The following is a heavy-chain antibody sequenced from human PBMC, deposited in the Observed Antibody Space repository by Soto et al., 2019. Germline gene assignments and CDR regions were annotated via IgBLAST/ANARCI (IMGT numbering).Heavy chain of an antibody. D-gene: IGHD2-21*02. CDR3: ARDLWGYCGTDCYPLDV. CDR2: IYYSGST. J-gene: IGHJ6*02. V-gene: IGHV4-61*01. Sequence: PSETLSLTCTVSGGSVSSGSYYWSWIRQPPGKGLEWIGYIYYSGSTNYNPSLKSRLTISVDTSRNQFSLKLSSVTAADTAVYYCARDLWGYCGTDCYPLDVWGQGTTVTVSS. CDR1: GGSVSSGSYY.